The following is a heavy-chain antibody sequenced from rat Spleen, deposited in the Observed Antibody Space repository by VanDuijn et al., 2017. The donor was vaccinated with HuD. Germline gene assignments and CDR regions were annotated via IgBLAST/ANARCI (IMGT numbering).Heavy chain of an antibody. CDR3: TRLRPVYYGLLLPHYWYFDF. V-gene: IGHV5S13*01. CDR2: ISPSGGST. J-gene: IGHJ1*01. CDR1: GFTFSNYG. D-gene: IGHD1-6*01. Sequence: EVQLVEPGGGLVQPGRSLKLACAASGFTFSNYGMAWVRQAPTKGLEWVASISPSGGSTYYRDSVQGRVTISRDNARSTLYLQMNSLRSEDTATYYCTRLRPVYYGLLLPHYWYFDFWGPGTMVTVSS.